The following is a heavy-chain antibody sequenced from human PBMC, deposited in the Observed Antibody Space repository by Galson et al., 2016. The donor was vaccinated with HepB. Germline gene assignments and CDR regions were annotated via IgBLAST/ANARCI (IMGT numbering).Heavy chain of an antibody. V-gene: IGHV1-46*01. Sequence: SVKVSCKASGYTFTNYYMHWVRQAPGQGLEWMGIITPSGGNTNYAQRFQGRVTMTRDTSTSTGSMELSSLRSEDTAVYYCARARGCGYQLLLSDFWGQGTLVTVSS. CDR3: ARARGCGYQLLLSDF. CDR2: ITPSGGNT. CDR1: GYTFTNYY. J-gene: IGHJ4*02. D-gene: IGHD2-2*01.